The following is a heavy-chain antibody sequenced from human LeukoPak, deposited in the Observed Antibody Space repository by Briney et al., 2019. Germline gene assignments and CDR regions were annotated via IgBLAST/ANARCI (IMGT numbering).Heavy chain of an antibody. J-gene: IGHJ6*03. CDR1: GGSFSGYY. CDR2: INHSGST. Sequence: TSETLSLTCAVYGGSFSGYYWSWIRQPPGKGLEWIGEINHSGSTNYNPSLKSRVTISVDTSKNQFSLKLSSVTAADTAVYYCARLALGYSYGWDYYYMDVWGKGTTVTVSS. D-gene: IGHD5-18*01. CDR3: ARLALGYSYGWDYYYMDV. V-gene: IGHV4-34*01.